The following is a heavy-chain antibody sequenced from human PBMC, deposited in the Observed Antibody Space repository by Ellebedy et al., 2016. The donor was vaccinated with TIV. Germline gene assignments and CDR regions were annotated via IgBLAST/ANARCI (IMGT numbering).Heavy chain of an antibody. CDR3: ARDGNSITMIVVVTD. CDR2: ISYDGSNK. Sequence: GGSLRLXXAASGFTFSSYAMHWVRQAPGKGLEWVAVISYDGSNKYYADSVKGRFTISRDNSKNTLYLQMNSLRAEDTAVYYCARDGNSITMIVVVTDWGQGTLVTVSS. J-gene: IGHJ4*02. CDR1: GFTFSSYA. V-gene: IGHV3-30-3*01. D-gene: IGHD3-22*01.